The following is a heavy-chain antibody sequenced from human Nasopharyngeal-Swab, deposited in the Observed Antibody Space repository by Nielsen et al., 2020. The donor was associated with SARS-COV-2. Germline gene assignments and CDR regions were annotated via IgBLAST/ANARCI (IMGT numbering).Heavy chain of an antibody. CDR2: IWYDGSNK. Sequence: GGSLRLSCAASGFTFSSYGMHWVRQAPGKGLEWVAVIWYDGSNKYYADSVKGRFTISRDNSKNTLYLQMNSLRAEDTAVYYCARVGSSWYGINYYYYMDVWGKGTTVNVSS. J-gene: IGHJ6*03. V-gene: IGHV3-33*01. CDR3: ARVGSSWYGINYYYYMDV. CDR1: GFTFSSYG. D-gene: IGHD6-13*01.